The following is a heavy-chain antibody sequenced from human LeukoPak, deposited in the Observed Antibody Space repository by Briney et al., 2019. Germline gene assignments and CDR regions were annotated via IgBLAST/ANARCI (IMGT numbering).Heavy chain of an antibody. CDR3: ARTRQHYYDSSGYFDY. Sequence: SETLSLTCAVYGGSFSGYYWSWIRQPPGKGLEWIGEINHSGSTNYNPSLKSRVTISVDTSKNQFSLKLSSVTAADTAVYYCARTRQHYYDSSGYFDYWGQGTLVTVSS. CDR1: GGSFSGYY. V-gene: IGHV4-34*01. J-gene: IGHJ4*02. D-gene: IGHD3-22*01. CDR2: INHSGST.